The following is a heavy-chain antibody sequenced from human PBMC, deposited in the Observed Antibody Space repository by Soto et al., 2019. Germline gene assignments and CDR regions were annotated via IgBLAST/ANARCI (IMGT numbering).Heavy chain of an antibody. CDR3: AKGPRAPPPHDYGMDV. J-gene: IGHJ6*02. V-gene: IGHV3-23*01. Sequence: EVQLLESGGGLVQPGGSLRLSCPASGLTFSGNLMNWVRQPPGKGLEWVSGISGGGGSTYYADSVKGRFTISRDNSKNTLYLQMNSLRAEDTAVYYCAKGPRAPPPHDYGMDVWGQGTTVTVSS. CDR2: ISGGGGST. CDR1: GLTFSGNL.